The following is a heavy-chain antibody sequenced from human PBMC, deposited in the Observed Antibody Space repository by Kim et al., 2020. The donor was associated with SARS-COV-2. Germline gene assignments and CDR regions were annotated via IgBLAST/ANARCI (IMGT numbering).Heavy chain of an antibody. CDR1: GGSISSSSYY. CDR3: ARESVVTAINYFDY. Sequence: SETLSLTCTVSGGSISSSSYYWGWIRQPPGKGLEWIGSIYYSGSTYYNPSLKSRVTISVDTSKNQFSLKLSSVTAADTAVYYCARESVVTAINYFDYWGQGTLVTISS. D-gene: IGHD2-21*02. J-gene: IGHJ4*02. CDR2: IYYSGST. V-gene: IGHV4-39*07.